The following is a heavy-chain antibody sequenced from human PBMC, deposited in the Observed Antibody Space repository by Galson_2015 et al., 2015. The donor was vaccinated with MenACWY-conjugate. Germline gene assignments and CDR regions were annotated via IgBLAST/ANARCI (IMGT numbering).Heavy chain of an antibody. V-gene: IGHV3-20*04. J-gene: IGHJ6*03. CDR3: VKDPGVPFYYYFMEV. Sequence: SLRLSCAASGFSFGDYGMTWVRHAPGKGLEWVSGINWKGDSTGYVESVKGRFTISRDNGKKYLYLQMNSLRNEDTAVYYCVKDPGVPFYYYFMEVWGKGTAVIVSS. CDR2: INWKGDST. D-gene: IGHD7-27*01. CDR1: GFSFGDYG.